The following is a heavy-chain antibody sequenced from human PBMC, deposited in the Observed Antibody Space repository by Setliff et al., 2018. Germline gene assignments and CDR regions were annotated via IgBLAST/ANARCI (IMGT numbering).Heavy chain of an antibody. D-gene: IGHD3-22*01. CDR2: INTRKAKT. CDR1: GNTFRNYN. V-gene: IGHV1-3*04. Sequence: ASVKVSCKASGNTFRNYNLLWVRQAPGQRLEWMGWINTRKAKTKYSQKLQDRVTITNKDTSANTAYMELSSLRSEDTAVYFCARGQGHYYDSSGCLDYWGQGTLVTAPQ. CDR3: ARGQGHYYDSSGCLDY. J-gene: IGHJ4*02.